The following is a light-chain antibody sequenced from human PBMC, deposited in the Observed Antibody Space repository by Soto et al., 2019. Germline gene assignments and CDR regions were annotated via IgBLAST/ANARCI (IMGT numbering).Light chain of an antibody. V-gene: IGKV1-5*01. CDR3: HQYNSYWT. CDR1: QTISSW. CDR2: DAS. J-gene: IGKJ1*01. Sequence: IQMTQSPSTLSGSVGDRVTITCRASQTISSWLAWYQQKPGKAPKLLIYDASSLESGVPSRFSGSGSGTEFTLTISSLQPDDFATYYCHQYNSYWTFGQGTKVDIK.